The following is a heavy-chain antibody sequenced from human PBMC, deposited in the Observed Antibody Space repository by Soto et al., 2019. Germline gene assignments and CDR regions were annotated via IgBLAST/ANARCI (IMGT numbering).Heavy chain of an antibody. D-gene: IGHD5-18*01. CDR2: VSGSGGST. CDR1: GFTFSSYA. J-gene: IGHJ3*02. CDR3: AKDFGYNYGYDAFDI. V-gene: IGHV3-23*01. Sequence: GGSLILSCAASGFTFSSYAMSWVRQAPGKGLEWVSGVSGSGGSTYCVDSVKGRFTISRDNSKNTLYLQMNSLRAEDTAVYYCAKDFGYNYGYDAFDIWGQGTMVTVSS.